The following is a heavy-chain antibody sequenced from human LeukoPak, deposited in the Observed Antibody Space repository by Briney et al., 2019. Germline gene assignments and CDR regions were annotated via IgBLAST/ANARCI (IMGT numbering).Heavy chain of an antibody. CDR2: IYTSGST. J-gene: IGHJ4*02. V-gene: IGHV4-4*07. D-gene: IGHD6-13*01. CDR1: GGSISSYY. CDR3: ARLGAGYSSSWSGGYFDC. Sequence: SETLSLTCTVSGGSISSYYWSWIRQPAGKGLEWIGRIYTSGSTNYNPSLKSRVTMSVDTSKNQFSLKLSSVTAADTAVYYCARLGAGYSSSWSGGYFDCWGQGTLVTVSS.